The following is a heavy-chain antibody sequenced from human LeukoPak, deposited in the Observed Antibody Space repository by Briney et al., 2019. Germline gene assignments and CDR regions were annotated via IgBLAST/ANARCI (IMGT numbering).Heavy chain of an antibody. CDR1: GFTLSNAW. J-gene: IGHJ6*03. V-gene: IGHV3-11*04. D-gene: IGHD2-15*01. Sequence: GGSLRLSCAASGFTLSNAWMNWVRQAPGKGLGWVSSISSSGSTIYYADSVKGRFTISRDNAKKSLYVQMNSLRAEDTAVYYCARDVGCSGGSCYWNYYYYYMDVWGKGTTVTVSS. CDR2: ISSSGSTI. CDR3: ARDVGCSGGSCYWNYYYYYMDV.